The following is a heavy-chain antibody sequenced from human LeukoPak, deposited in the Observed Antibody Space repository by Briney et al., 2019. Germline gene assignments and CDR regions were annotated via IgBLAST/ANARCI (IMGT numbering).Heavy chain of an antibody. J-gene: IGHJ4*02. CDR2: INPNSGGT. CDR1: GYTFTGYY. D-gene: IGHD1-26*01. CDR3: ARDGWEILPFPGYYFDY. Sequence: GTSVKVSCKASGYTFTGYYMHWVRQAPGQGLEWMGCINPNSGGTNYAQKFQGRVTMTRDTSISTAYMELSRLRSDDTAVYYCARDGWEILPFPGYYFDYWGQGTLVTVSS. V-gene: IGHV1-2*02.